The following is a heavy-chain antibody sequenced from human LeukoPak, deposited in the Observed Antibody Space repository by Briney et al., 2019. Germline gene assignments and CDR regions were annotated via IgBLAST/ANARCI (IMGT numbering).Heavy chain of an antibody. CDR2: IKQDGSEK. V-gene: IGHV3-7*03. CDR1: GFTFSSYW. Sequence: GESLRLSCAASGFTFSSYWMSWVRQAPGKGLEWVANIKQDGSEKYYVDSVKGRFTISRDNAKNSLYLQMNSLRAEDTAVYYCARGKAAVDYYYGMDVWGKGTTVTVSS. D-gene: IGHD6-13*01. CDR3: ARGKAAVDYYYGMDV. J-gene: IGHJ6*04.